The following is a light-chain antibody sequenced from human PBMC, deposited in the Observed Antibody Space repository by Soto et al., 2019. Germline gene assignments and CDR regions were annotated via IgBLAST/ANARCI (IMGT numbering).Light chain of an antibody. CDR3: CLYIGATTYV. Sequence: QSALTQPASVSGSPGQSITISCTGTSSDVGDYNYVSWYQQHPGKAPKVMIFEVSHRPSGVSNRFSGSKSGNTASLTISGLQAEDEADYYCCLYIGATTYVFGTGTRSPS. J-gene: IGLJ1*01. CDR1: SSDVGDYNY. CDR2: EVS. V-gene: IGLV2-14*01.